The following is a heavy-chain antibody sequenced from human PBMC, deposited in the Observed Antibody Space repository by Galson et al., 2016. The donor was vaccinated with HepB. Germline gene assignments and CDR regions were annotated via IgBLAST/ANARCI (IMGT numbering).Heavy chain of an antibody. CDR1: GYSFKTYG. J-gene: IGHJ4*02. CDR2: INDGDGST. CDR3: AMDDATDGPIILDY. Sequence: SVKVSCKASGYSFKTYGIHWVRQAPGQRPEWMGWINDGDGSTLHSQRFQGRVTFTRDTSASTAYMELSSLIFEDTAVYFCAMDDATDGPIILDYWGQGTLVTVSS. V-gene: IGHV1-3*01. D-gene: IGHD3-9*01.